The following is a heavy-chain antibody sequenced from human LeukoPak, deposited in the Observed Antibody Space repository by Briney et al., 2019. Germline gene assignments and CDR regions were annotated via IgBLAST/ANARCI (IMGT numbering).Heavy chain of an antibody. J-gene: IGHJ4*02. CDR3: ARDPYSSSSVYYFDY. D-gene: IGHD6-6*01. CDR1: GFTFSSYS. CDR2: ISSSSSYI. V-gene: IGHV3-21*01. Sequence: GGSLRLSCAASGFTFSSYSMNWVRQAPGKGLEWVSSISSSSSYIYYADSVKGRFTISRDNAKNSLYLQMNSLRAEDTAVYYCARDPYSSSSVYYFDYWGQGTLVTVSS.